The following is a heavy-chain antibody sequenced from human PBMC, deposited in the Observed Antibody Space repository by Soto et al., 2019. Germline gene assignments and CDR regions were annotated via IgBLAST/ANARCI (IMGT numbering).Heavy chain of an antibody. V-gene: IGHV3-23*01. J-gene: IGHJ2*01. D-gene: IGHD1-1*01. CDR1: GFTFSAYA. CDR2: IHGGGGAT. Sequence: EVQLLESGGGLVQPGGSLRLSCAASGFTFSAYAMGWVRQAPGKGLEWVSTIHGGGGATHYADCVKGRFTITRDHSKNQVYGQMNTLRAEETAVFYWAKFEGDPLEYWYLDFWGRGTLVTVSS. CDR3: AKFEGDPLEYWYLDF.